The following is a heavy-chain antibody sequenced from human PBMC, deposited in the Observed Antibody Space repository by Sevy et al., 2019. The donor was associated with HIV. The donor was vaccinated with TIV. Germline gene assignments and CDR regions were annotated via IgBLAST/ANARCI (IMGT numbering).Heavy chain of an antibody. J-gene: IGHJ5*01. V-gene: IGHV4-61*02. D-gene: IGHD6-19*01. CDR3: ARDLRDGSGWTDS. CDR1: GGSISSGSYY. CDR2: SYSSGSS. Sequence: SETLSLTCSVSGGSISSGSYYWSWIRQPAGKGREWIGRSYSSGSSNYNPSLKSRVTMSVDTSRNQFSLRLSAVTAADTAVYYCARDLRDGSGWTDSWGQGILVTVSS.